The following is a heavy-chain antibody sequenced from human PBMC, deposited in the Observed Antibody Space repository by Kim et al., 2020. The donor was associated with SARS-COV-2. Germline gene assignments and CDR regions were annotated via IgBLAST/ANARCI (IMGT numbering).Heavy chain of an antibody. J-gene: IGHJ3*02. Sequence: AQKFQGRVTMTRDTSTSTVYMELSSLRSEDTAVYYCARDRDGNYYDAFDIWGQGTMVTVSS. D-gene: IGHD3-10*01. V-gene: IGHV1-46*01. CDR3: ARDRDGNYYDAFDI.